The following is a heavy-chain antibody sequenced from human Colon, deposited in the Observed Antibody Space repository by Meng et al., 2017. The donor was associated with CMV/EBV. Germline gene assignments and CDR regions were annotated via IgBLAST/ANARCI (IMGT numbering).Heavy chain of an antibody. CDR3: ARGGCISRSCYRDYYYYGMDV. Sequence: GESLKISCVVSGFTLSDYWMNWVRQAPGKGLEWVANIKQDGSLESYVDSVKGRFFVSRDNGKNSLYLQMNSLRAEDTGVYFCARGGCISRSCYRDYYYYGMDVWSQGTTVTVSS. CDR1: GFTLSDYW. J-gene: IGHJ6*02. V-gene: IGHV3-7*01. D-gene: IGHD2-2*02. CDR2: IKQDGSLE.